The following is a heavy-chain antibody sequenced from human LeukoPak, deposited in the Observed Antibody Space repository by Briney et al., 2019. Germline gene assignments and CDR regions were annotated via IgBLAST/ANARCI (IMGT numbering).Heavy chain of an antibody. D-gene: IGHD3-22*01. CDR2: ISGSGGST. CDR1: GFTFNRCW. J-gene: IGHJ6*02. CDR3: AKDLKYYYDSSGYRVAYFYYGMDV. Sequence: GGSLRLSCVVSGFTFNRCWMNWVRQAPGKGLERVSAISGSGGSTYYADSVKGRFTISRDNSKNTLYLQMNSLRAEDTAVYYCAKDLKYYYDSSGYRVAYFYYGMDVWGQGTTVTVSS. V-gene: IGHV3-23*01.